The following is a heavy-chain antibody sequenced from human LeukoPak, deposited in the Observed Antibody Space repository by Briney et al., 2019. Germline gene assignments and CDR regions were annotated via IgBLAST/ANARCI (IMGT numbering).Heavy chain of an antibody. V-gene: IGHV3-21*01. J-gene: IGHJ3*02. CDR3: ARALYSSGWYGPDAFDI. CDR1: GFTFDDYG. Sequence: GGSLRLSCAASGFTFDDYGMSWVRQAPGKGLEWVSSISSSSSYIYYADSVKGRFTISRDNAKNSLYLQMNSLRAEDTAVYYCARALYSSGWYGPDAFDIWGQGAMVTVSS. D-gene: IGHD6-19*01. CDR2: ISSSSSYI.